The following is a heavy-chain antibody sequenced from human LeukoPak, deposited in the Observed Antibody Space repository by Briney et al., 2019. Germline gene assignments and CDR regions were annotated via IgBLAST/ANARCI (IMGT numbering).Heavy chain of an antibody. D-gene: IGHD4-11*01. CDR2: IRSKPYGGTP. CDR3: TRAHPTGPKNDY. Sequence: GGSLRLSCSASGFTFGDYAMNWSRQAPGEGVECVGFIRSKPYGGTPEYAASVKGRITFSRDDSRSIAYLQMNSLKTEDTAVYYCTRAHPTGPKNDYWGQGTLVTVSS. J-gene: IGHJ4*02. CDR1: GFTFGDYA. V-gene: IGHV3-49*03.